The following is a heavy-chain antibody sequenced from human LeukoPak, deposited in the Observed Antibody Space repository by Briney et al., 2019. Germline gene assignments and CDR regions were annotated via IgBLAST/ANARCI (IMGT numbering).Heavy chain of an antibody. D-gene: IGHD6-19*01. CDR3: ARDHGKAVAAYYFDY. J-gene: IGHJ4*02. Sequence: GGSLRLSCAASGFTFSTYWMTWVRQAPGKGLEWVANIKQDGSEEYYVDSVKGRFTISRDNAKNSLYLQMNSLRVEDTAVYYCARDHGKAVAAYYFDYWGQGTLVTVSS. V-gene: IGHV3-7*01. CDR2: IKQDGSEE. CDR1: GFTFSTYW.